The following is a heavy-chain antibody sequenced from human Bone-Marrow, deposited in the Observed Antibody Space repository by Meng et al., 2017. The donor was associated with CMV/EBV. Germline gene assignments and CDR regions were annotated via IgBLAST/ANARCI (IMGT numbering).Heavy chain of an antibody. Sequence: GGSLRLSCAASGFTFSSYAMSWVRQAPGKGLEWVSAISGSGGSTYYADSVKGRFTISRDNSKNTLYLQMNSLRAEDTAVYYCANSPRNYDFWSGHEYYFDYWGQGTLVTVSS. V-gene: IGHV3-23*01. D-gene: IGHD3-3*01. J-gene: IGHJ4*02. CDR2: ISGSGGST. CDR3: ANSPRNYDFWSGHEYYFDY. CDR1: GFTFSSYA.